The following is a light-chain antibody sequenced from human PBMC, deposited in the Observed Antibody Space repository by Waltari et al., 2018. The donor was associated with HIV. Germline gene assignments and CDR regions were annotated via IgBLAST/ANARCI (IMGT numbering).Light chain of an antibody. CDR3: CSYAGSYTYVV. CDR2: DVS. Sequence: QSALTQPRSVSGSPGQSVTISCTGTSSDVGGYNYVSWYQQHPGKAPKLMIYDVSKRPSGVPDRFSGSKSGNTASLTISGLQAVDEADYYCCSYAGSYTYVVFGGGTKLTVL. V-gene: IGLV2-11*01. CDR1: SSDVGGYNY. J-gene: IGLJ2*01.